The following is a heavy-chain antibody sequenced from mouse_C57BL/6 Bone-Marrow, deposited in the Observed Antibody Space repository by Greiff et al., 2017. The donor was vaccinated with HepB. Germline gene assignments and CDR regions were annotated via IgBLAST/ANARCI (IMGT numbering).Heavy chain of an antibody. CDR3: SREYYGISFDY. J-gene: IGHJ2*01. D-gene: IGHD1-1*01. V-gene: IGHV5-16*01. Sequence: EVKLMESEGGLVQPGSSMKLSCTASGFTFSDYYMAWVRQVPEKGLEWVANINYDGSSTYYLDSLKSRFIISRDIAKNILYLQMSSLKSEDTATYYCSREYYGISFDYWGQGTTLTVPS. CDR1: GFTFSDYY. CDR2: INYDGSST.